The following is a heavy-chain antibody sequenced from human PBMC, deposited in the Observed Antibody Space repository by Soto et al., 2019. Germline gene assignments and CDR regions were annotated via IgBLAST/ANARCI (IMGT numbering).Heavy chain of an antibody. CDR2: IYSGGST. CDR1: GFTVSSNY. D-gene: IGHD1-26*01. CDR3: AMDLSGSYYPIDY. Sequence: EVQLVETGGGLIQPGGSLRLSCAASGFTVSSNYMSWVRQAPGKGLEWVSVIYSGGSTYYADSVKGRFTISRDNSKNTLYLQMNSLRAEDTAVSYCAMDLSGSYYPIDYWGQGTLVTVSS. V-gene: IGHV3-53*02. J-gene: IGHJ4*02.